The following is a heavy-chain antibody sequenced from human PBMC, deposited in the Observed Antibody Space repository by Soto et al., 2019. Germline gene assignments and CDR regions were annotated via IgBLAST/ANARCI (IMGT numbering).Heavy chain of an antibody. V-gene: IGHV5-51*01. Sequence: GESLKISCKGSGYSFTTYWNGWLRQMPGKGREWMCLIYPFDSDTRYSPSFQGQVTISADKSISTAYLQWSSLKASDTAMYYCARLIGPYYRAAYLLGPWAQGTLVTVSS. J-gene: IGHJ1*01. CDR1: GYSFTTYW. CDR2: IYPFDSDT. D-gene: IGHD1-26*01. CDR3: ARLIGPYYRAAYLLGP.